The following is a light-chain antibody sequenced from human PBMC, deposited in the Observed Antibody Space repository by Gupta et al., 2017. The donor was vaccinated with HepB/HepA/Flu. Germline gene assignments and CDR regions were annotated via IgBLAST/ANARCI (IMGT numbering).Light chain of an antibody. J-gene: IGLJ2*01. CDR3: SSYTVTGTLV. CDR1: SSDVGASNY. CDR2: DIT. V-gene: IGLV2-14*01. Sequence: QSALTQPASVSGSPGQSITTSCPGTSSDVGASNYVFWYQQPPGKAPKVVVYDITNRPSGVSNRFSGSKSGSTASLAISGLQAEDEADYYCSSYTVTGTLVFGGGTKLTVL.